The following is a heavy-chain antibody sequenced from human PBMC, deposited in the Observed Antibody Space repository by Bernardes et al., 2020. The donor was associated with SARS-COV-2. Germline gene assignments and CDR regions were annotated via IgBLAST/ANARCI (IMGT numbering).Heavy chain of an antibody. CDR3: ARLPRTTFDY. CDR1: GYTFTDHY. D-gene: IGHD1-1*01. V-gene: IGHV1-2*02. CDR2: INPNSGGT. J-gene: IGHJ4*02. Sequence: ASVKVSCRVSGYTFTDHYIHWVRQASGQGLEWMGWINPNSGGTNYARRFQGRVTLTRDTSISSTYMELSRLTSDDTAVYYCARLPRTTFDYWGQGTLVTVFS.